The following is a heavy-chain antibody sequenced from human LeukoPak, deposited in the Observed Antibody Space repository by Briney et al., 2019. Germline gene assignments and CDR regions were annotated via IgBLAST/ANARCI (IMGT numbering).Heavy chain of an antibody. D-gene: IGHD6-13*01. J-gene: IGHJ4*02. Sequence: SETLSLTCTVSGGSISSYYWSWIRQPPGKGLEWIGYIYYSGSTNYNPSLKSRVTISVDTSKNQFSLKLSSVTAADTAVYYCARHALTGYSGSWYLRNYFDYWGQGTLVTVSS. CDR3: ARHALTGYSGSWYLRNYFDY. CDR1: GGSISSYY. V-gene: IGHV4-59*08. CDR2: IYYSGST.